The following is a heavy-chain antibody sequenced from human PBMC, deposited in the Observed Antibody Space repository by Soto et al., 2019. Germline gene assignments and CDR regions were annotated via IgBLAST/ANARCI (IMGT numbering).Heavy chain of an antibody. D-gene: IGHD6-19*01. CDR1: GGSISSYY. V-gene: IGHV4-4*07. CDR3: ARGSTKIRGIAVAGDAFDI. CDR2: IYTSGST. J-gene: IGHJ3*02. Sequence: SETLSLTCTVSGGSISSYYWRWIRQPAGKGLEWIGRIYTSGSTNYNPSLKSRVTMSVDTSKNQFSLKLSYVTAADTAVYYCARGSTKIRGIAVAGDAFDIWGQGTMVTVSS.